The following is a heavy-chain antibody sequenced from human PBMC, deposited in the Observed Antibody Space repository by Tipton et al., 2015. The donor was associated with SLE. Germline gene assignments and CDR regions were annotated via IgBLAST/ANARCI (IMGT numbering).Heavy chain of an antibody. CDR2: IYYSGST. V-gene: IGHV4-59*01. D-gene: IGHD6-13*01. CDR3: ARAIAAAGPMGYFDL. Sequence: TLSLTCTVSGGSMRSYYWSWIRQPPGKGLEWIGYIYYSGSTNYNPSLKSRVTISVDTSKNQFSLKLSSVTAADTAVYYCARAIAAAGPMGYFDLWGRGTLVTVSS. CDR1: GGSMRSYY. J-gene: IGHJ2*01.